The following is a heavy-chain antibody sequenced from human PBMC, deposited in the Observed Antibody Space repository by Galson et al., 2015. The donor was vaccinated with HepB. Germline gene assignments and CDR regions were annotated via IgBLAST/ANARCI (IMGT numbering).Heavy chain of an antibody. D-gene: IGHD4-17*01. Sequence: SLRLSCAASGFTFSSYGMHWVRQAPGKGLAWVAVIWYDGSNKYYADSVKGRFTISRDNFKKMVYLQMNSLRAEDTAGYYCARDRFLRSLGYWYFDLWGRGTLVTVAS. CDR2: IWYDGSNK. V-gene: IGHV3-33*08. J-gene: IGHJ2*01. CDR3: ARDRFLRSLGYWYFDL. CDR1: GFTFSSYG.